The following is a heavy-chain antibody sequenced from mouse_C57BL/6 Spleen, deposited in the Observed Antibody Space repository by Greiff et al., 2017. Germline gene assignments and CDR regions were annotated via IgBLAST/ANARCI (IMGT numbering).Heavy chain of an antibody. V-gene: IGHV1-50*01. CDR2: IDPSDSYP. CDR1: GYTFTSYW. J-gene: IGHJ4*01. CDR3: ARKRGNDRAMDY. Sequence: VQLQQPGAELVKPGASVKLSCKASGYTFTSYWMQWVKQRPGQGLEWIGEIDPSDSYPNYNQKFKGKATLTVDTSSSTAYMQLSSLTSEDSAVYYCARKRGNDRAMDYWGQGTSVTVSS. D-gene: IGHD2-2*01.